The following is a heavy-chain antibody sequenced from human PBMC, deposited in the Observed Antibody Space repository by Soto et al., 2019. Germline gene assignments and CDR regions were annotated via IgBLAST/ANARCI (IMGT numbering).Heavy chain of an antibody. CDR1: GGSISSGGYY. Sequence: QVQLQESGPGLVKPSQTLSLTCTVSGGSISSGGYYWSWIRQHPGKGLEWIGYIYYSGSTYYNPSRKRRVTISVDTSKNQFSLKLSSVTAADTAVYYCARGRVGPEGYSYGYDPRVWFDPWGQGTLVTVSS. D-gene: IGHD5-18*01. CDR3: ARGRVGPEGYSYGYDPRVWFDP. J-gene: IGHJ5*02. CDR2: IYYSGST. V-gene: IGHV4-31*03.